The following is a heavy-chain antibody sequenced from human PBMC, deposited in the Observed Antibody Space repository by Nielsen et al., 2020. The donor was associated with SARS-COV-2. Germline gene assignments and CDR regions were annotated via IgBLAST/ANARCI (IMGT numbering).Heavy chain of an antibody. CDR1: GFTFSSYA. CDR3: AKVGVAVPVTTFAFDI. V-gene: IGHV3-23*01. CDR2: ISGSGGST. Sequence: GESLKISCAASGFTFSSYAMSWVRQAPGKGLEWVSAISGSGGSTYYADSVKGRFTISRDNSKNTLYLQMNSLRAEDTAVYYCAKVGVAVPVTTFAFDIWGQGTMVTVSS. J-gene: IGHJ3*02. D-gene: IGHD4-17*01.